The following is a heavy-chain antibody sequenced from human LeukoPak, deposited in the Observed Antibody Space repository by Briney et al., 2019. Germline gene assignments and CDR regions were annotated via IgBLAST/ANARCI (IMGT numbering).Heavy chain of an antibody. Sequence: QPGGSLRLSCTVSGFTVSSNSWSWVRQAPGKGLEWVSFIYSGGKTHSSDSVKGRFTISRDNSKTTLYLQMSSLRAEDTAIYYCARRAGEYSHPYDYWGQGTLVTVSS. D-gene: IGHD2-15*01. V-gene: IGHV3-53*01. CDR2: IYSGGKT. CDR1: GFTVSSNS. J-gene: IGHJ4*02. CDR3: ARRAGEYSHPYDY.